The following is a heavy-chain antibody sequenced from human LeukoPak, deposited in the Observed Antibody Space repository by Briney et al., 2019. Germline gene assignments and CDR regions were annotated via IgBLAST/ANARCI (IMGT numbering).Heavy chain of an antibody. J-gene: IGHJ4*02. CDR1: GFTFSSAA. CDR3: AKGPQLNSGYHPDY. Sequence: GGSLSLSCAASGFTFSSAAMTWVRQAAGRGLEWVSTVTGSDDRTYYADSVKGRFTISRDYSRNMLHLQMNSLRVEDTAMYYCAKGPQLNSGYHPDYWGQGTLVTVSS. V-gene: IGHV3-23*01. CDR2: VTGSDDRT. D-gene: IGHD3-22*01.